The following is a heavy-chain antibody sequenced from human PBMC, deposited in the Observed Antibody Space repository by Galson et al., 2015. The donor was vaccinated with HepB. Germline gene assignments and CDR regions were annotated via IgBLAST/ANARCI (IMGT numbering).Heavy chain of an antibody. D-gene: IGHD3-16*02. J-gene: IGHJ4*02. Sequence: SETLSLTCALSGGSITSSNWWGWVRQPPGKGLEWIGEVYHSGTTSYNPSLKSRVTLSVDKSKNQFSLNLTSVTAADTAVYYCVRGDYAYVWGRYRSTAHLDHWGQGILVTISS. CDR1: GGSITSSNW. V-gene: IGHV4-4*02. CDR2: VYHSGTT. CDR3: VRGDYAYVWGRYRSTAHLDH.